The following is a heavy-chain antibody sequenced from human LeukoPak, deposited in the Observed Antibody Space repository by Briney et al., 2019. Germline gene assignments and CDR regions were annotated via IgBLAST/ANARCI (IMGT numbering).Heavy chain of an antibody. Sequence: ASVKVSCKVSGYTLTELSMHWVRQAPGKGLEWMGGFDPEDGETIYAQKFQGRVTMTEDTSTDTAYMELSSLRSEDTAVYYCATDLGYYYDRRGAFDIWGQGTMVTVSS. CDR3: ATDLGYYYDRRGAFDI. CDR2: FDPEDGET. D-gene: IGHD3-22*01. CDR1: GYTLTELS. J-gene: IGHJ3*02. V-gene: IGHV1-24*01.